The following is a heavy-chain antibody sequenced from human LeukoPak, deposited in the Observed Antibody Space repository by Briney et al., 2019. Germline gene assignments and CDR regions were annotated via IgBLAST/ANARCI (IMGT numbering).Heavy chain of an antibody. Sequence: SETLSLTCTVSGGSISSYYWSWIRQPPGKGLEWIGYIYYSGSTNYNPSLKSRVTISVDTSRNQFSLKLSSVTAADTAVYYCARTYDSSGYFFDYWGQGTLVTVSS. CDR2: IYYSGST. V-gene: IGHV4-59*01. J-gene: IGHJ4*02. CDR3: ARTYDSSGYFFDY. D-gene: IGHD3-22*01. CDR1: GGSISSYY.